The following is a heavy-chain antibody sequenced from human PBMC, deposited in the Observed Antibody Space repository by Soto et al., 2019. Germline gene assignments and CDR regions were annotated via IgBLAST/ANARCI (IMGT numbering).Heavy chain of an antibody. D-gene: IGHD6-13*01. CDR3: ARDQIAAAPPLYYYGMDV. Sequence: SVKVSCKASGGTFSSYAISWVRQAPGQGLEWMGGIIPIFGTANYAQKFQGRVTITADKSTSTAYMELSSLRSEDTAVYYCARDQIAAAPPLYYYGMDVWGQGTTVTVSS. CDR1: GGTFSSYA. CDR2: IIPIFGTA. V-gene: IGHV1-69*06. J-gene: IGHJ6*02.